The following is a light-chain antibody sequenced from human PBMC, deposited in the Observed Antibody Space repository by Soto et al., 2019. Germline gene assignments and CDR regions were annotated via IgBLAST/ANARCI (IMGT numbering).Light chain of an antibody. CDR3: QQYENLPT. J-gene: IGKJ5*01. V-gene: IGKV1-33*01. CDR2: DAS. CDR1: QNINNY. Sequence: DIQMTQSPPSLSRYLLDIVTITCQASQNINNYLNWYQQKPGRAPKLLIYDASNLEAGVPSRFRGSGSGTDFTFTISRLQTEDIATYYCQQYENLPTFGQGTRLEIK.